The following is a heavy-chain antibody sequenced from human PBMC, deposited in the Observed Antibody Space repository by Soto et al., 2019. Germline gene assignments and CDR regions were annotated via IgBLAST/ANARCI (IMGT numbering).Heavy chain of an antibody. CDR1: GYTFTGSS. J-gene: IGHJ4*02. Sequence: QVQLVQSGAEVKKPGASVNVSCEASGYTFTGSSIHWVRQAPGQGLEWMGYINPNSGDTIFAQKFQGRVTMTRDTSISTAYMELSSVASDDTAVYYCARYLTGDPNYWGQGTLVTVSS. CDR3: ARYLTGDPNY. D-gene: IGHD7-27*01. V-gene: IGHV1-2*02. CDR2: INPNSGDT.